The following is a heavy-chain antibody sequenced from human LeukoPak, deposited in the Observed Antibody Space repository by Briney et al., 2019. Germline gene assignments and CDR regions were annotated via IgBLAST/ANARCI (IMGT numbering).Heavy chain of an antibody. CDR3: ARDLSGIAGYTYGRGIDY. V-gene: IGHV3-7*01. D-gene: IGHD5-18*01. CDR2: IKQDGSEK. CDR1: GFTFSSYW. J-gene: IGHJ4*02. Sequence: GGSLRLSCAASGFTFSSYWMSWVRQAPGKGLEWVANIKQDGSEKYYVDSVKGRFTISRDNAKTSLYLQMNSLRAEDTAVYYCARDLSGIAGYTYGRGIDYWGQGTLVTVSS.